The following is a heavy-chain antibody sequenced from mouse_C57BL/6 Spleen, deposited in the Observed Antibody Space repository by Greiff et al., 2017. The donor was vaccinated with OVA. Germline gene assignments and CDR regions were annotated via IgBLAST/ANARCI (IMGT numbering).Heavy chain of an antibody. D-gene: IGHD4-1*01. CDR3: ARELGFAY. CDR1: GFTFSSYA. J-gene: IGHJ3*01. V-gene: IGHV5-4*01. CDR2: ISDGGSYT. Sequence: EVQVVESGGGLVKPGGSLKLSCAASGFTFSSYAMSWVRQTPEKRLEWVATISDGGSYTYYPDNVKGRFTISRDNAKNNLYLQMSHLKSEDTAMYYCARELGFAYWGQGTLVTVSA.